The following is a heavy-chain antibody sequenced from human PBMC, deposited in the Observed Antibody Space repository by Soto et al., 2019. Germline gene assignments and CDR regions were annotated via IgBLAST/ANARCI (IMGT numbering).Heavy chain of an antibody. CDR3: AYCSSTSCYARLSY. J-gene: IGHJ4*02. Sequence: SETLSLTCAVYGGSFIGYYWSWIRQPPGKGLEWIGEISHSGSTNYNPSLKSRVTISVDTSKQQVSLKLNSVTAADTAVYYCAYCSSTSCYARLSYWGQGALVTVSS. CDR1: GGSFIGYY. CDR2: ISHSGST. V-gene: IGHV4-34*01. D-gene: IGHD2-2*01.